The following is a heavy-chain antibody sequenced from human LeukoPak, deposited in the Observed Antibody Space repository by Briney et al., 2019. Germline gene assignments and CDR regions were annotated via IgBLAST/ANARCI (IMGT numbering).Heavy chain of an antibody. Sequence: ASVKVSCKASGYTFTGYYMHWVRQAPGQGLEWMGWINPNSGGTNYAQKFQGRVTMTRDTSISTAYMELSRLRSDDTAVYYCARTRITMIVVESDPWGQGTLVTVSS. CDR3: ARTRITMIVVESDP. D-gene: IGHD3-22*01. CDR2: INPNSGGT. J-gene: IGHJ5*02. CDR1: GYTFTGYY. V-gene: IGHV1-2*02.